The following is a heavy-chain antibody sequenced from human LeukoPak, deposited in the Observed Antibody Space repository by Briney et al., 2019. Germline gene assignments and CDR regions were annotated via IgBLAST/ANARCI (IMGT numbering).Heavy chain of an antibody. CDR2: IYYSGST. Sequence: SSETLSLTCAVSGGSISSGGYSWSWIRQPPGKGLEWIGYIYYSGSTYYNPSLKSRVTISVDTSKNQFSLKLSSVTAADTAVYYCASLRWDYYDSRASREDYWGQGTLVTVSS. J-gene: IGHJ4*02. CDR1: GGSISSGGYS. D-gene: IGHD3-22*01. CDR3: ASLRWDYYDSRASREDY. V-gene: IGHV4-30-2*03.